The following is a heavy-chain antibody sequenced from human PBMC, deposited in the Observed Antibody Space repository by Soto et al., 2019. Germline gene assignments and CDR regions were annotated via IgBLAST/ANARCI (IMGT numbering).Heavy chain of an antibody. D-gene: IGHD5-18*01. CDR1: GFTFSSYG. J-gene: IGHJ6*02. Sequence: GGSLRLSCAASGFTFSSYGMHWVRQAPGKGLEWVAVISYDGSNKYYADSVKGRFTISRDNSKNTRYLQMNSLRAEDTAVYYCAKKLRGYSPGYYYYGMDVWGQGTTVTVSS. V-gene: IGHV3-30*18. CDR2: ISYDGSNK. CDR3: AKKLRGYSPGYYYYGMDV.